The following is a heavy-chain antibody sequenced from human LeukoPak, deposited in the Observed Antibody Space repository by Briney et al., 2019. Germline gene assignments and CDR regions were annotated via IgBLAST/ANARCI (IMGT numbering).Heavy chain of an antibody. J-gene: IGHJ6*03. CDR1: GFTFNSYS. D-gene: IGHD1-7*01. Sequence: PGGSLRLSCAASGFTFNSYSMNWVRQAPGKGLEWVSYISSSGSSIYYADSVKGRFTISRDNAENLLSLQMNSLRAEDTAVYYCARGDNWNSYYYYYMDVWGKGTTVTVFS. CDR3: ARGDNWNSYYYYYMDV. CDR2: ISSSGSSI. V-gene: IGHV3-48*04.